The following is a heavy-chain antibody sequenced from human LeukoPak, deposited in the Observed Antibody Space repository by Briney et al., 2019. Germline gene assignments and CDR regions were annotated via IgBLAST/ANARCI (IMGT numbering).Heavy chain of an antibody. J-gene: IGHJ4*02. CDR1: GFTFSSYA. V-gene: IGHV3-30-3*01. Sequence: GGALRLSCAAPGFTFSSYAMHWVRQAPGKGVGGVAVISYDGSNKYYADSVKGRFTISRDNSKNTLYLQMNSLRAEDTAVYYCAREGPPAQNFDYWGQGTLVTVSS. D-gene: IGHD6-25*01. CDR3: AREGPPAQNFDY. CDR2: ISYDGSNK.